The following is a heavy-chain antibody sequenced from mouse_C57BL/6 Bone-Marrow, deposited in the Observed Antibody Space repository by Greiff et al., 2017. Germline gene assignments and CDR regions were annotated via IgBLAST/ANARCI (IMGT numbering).Heavy chain of an antibody. CDR2: IWSGGST. CDR1: GFSLTSYG. CDR3: ARRDYGSSFAWFAY. V-gene: IGHV2-2*01. Sequence: VNVVESGPGLVQPSQRLSITCTVSGFSLTSYGVHWVRQSPGKGLEWLGVIWSGGSTDYNAAFISRLSISKDNSKSQVFFKMNSLQADDTAIYYCARRDYGSSFAWFAYWGQGTLVTVSA. J-gene: IGHJ3*01. D-gene: IGHD1-1*01.